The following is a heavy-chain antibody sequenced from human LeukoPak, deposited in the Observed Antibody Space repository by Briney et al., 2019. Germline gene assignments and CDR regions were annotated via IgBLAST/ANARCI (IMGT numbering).Heavy chain of an antibody. D-gene: IGHD2-21*01. Sequence: GGSLRLSCAASGFTLSDARMSWVRQAPGKGREWVGRMNSRTDGGATDHAAPVKGRFTISRDDSENTLYLQMKSLKTEDTAMYYCATDYSPGVYYFDNWGQGTLVTVSS. V-gene: IGHV3-15*01. J-gene: IGHJ4*02. CDR2: MNSRTDGGAT. CDR3: ATDYSPGVYYFDN. CDR1: GFTLSDAR.